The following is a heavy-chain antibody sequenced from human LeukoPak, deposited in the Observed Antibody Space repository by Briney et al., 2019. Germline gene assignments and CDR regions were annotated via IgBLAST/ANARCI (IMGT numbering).Heavy chain of an antibody. Sequence: ASVKVSCEASGYTFTSYGISWVRQAPGQGLERMGWISAYNGNTNYAQKLQGRVTMTTDTSTSAAYMELRSLRSDDTAVYYCARASGYCSSTSCYFYHYYMDVWGKGTTVTVYS. D-gene: IGHD2-2*01. J-gene: IGHJ6*03. CDR1: GYTFTSYG. CDR3: ARASGYCSSTSCYFYHYYMDV. CDR2: ISAYNGNT. V-gene: IGHV1-18*01.